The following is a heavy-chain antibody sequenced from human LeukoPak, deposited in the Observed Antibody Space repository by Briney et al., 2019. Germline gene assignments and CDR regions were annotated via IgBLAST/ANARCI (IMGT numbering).Heavy chain of an antibody. CDR2: ISGNGGST. D-gene: IGHD3-10*01. V-gene: IGHV3-23*01. Sequence: GGSLRLSCAASGFTFSSYGMSWVRQAPGKGLEWVSAISGNGGSTYYADSVKGRFTISRDNSKNTLYLQMNSLRAEDTAVYYCAKDFRRILYYGSGSYFDYWGQGTLVTVSS. CDR3: AKDFRRILYYGSGSYFDY. J-gene: IGHJ4*02. CDR1: GFTFSSYG.